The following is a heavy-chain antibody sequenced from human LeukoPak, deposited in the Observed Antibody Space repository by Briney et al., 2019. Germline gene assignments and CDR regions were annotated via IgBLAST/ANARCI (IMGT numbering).Heavy chain of an antibody. Sequence: ASVKVSCKASDYTFTSYGISWVRQAPGQGLEWMGWISAYNGNTNYAQKLQGRVTMTTDTSTSTAYMELRSLRSDDTAVYYCARVDDYGGNFHYWGQGTLVTVSS. V-gene: IGHV1-18*01. CDR1: DYTFTSYG. CDR2: ISAYNGNT. D-gene: IGHD4-23*01. CDR3: ARVDDYGGNFHY. J-gene: IGHJ4*02.